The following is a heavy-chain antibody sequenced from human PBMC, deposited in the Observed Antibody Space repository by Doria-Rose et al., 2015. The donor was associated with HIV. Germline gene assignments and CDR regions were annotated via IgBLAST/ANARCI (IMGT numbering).Heavy chain of an antibody. CDR1: GVSLSSPGMG. V-gene: IGHV2-26*01. CDR3: ARIKSSRWYHKYYFDF. D-gene: IGHD6-13*01. Sequence: QITLKESGPVLVKPTETLTLTCTVSGVSLSSPGMGVSWIRQHPGKALEWLANIVSDDEGPYKASPKSRLTISRGTSRSQVVLTMTDMDPVDTATYYCARIKSSRWYHKYYFDFWGQGTLVIVSA. CDR2: IVSDDEG. J-gene: IGHJ4*02.